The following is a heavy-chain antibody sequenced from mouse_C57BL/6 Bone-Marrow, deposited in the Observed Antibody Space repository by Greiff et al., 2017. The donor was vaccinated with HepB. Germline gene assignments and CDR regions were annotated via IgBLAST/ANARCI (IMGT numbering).Heavy chain of an antibody. J-gene: IGHJ3*01. D-gene: IGHD3-2*02. CDR3: ARQLRLRSPWFAY. Sequence: VQLQESVAELVRPGASVKLSCTASGFNIKNTYMHWVKQRPEQGLEWIGRIDPANGNTKYAPKFQGKATITADTSSNTAYLQLSSLTSEDTAIYYCARQLRLRSPWFAYWGQGTLVTVSA. V-gene: IGHV14-3*01. CDR1: GFNIKNTY. CDR2: IDPANGNT.